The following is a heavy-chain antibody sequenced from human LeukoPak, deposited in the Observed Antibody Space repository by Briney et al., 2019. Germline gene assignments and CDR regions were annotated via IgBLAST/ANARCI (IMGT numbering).Heavy chain of an antibody. CDR1: GGSISSYY. J-gene: IGHJ4*02. Sequence: SETLSLTCTVSGGSISSYYWSWIRQPPGKGLEWIGYIYYSGSTNYNPSLKSRVTISVDTSKNQFSLKLSSVTAADTAVYYRARDRSSGYFFDYWGQGTLVTVSS. D-gene: IGHD3-22*01. CDR2: IYYSGST. CDR3: ARDRSSGYFFDY. V-gene: IGHV4-59*01.